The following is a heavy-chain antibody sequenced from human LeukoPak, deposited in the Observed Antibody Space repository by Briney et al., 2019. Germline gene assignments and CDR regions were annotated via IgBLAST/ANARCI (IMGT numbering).Heavy chain of an antibody. CDR2: INPNSGGT. Sequence: ASVKVSCKASGYTFTGNFIHWVRQAPGQGLQWVGWINPNSGGTNYAQKFQGRVTMTRDTSISTAYMELSRLRSDDTAVYYCARAHSSSSPYYYYYMDVWGKGTTVTVSS. CDR3: ARAHSSSSPYYYYYMDV. V-gene: IGHV1-2*02. D-gene: IGHD6-6*01. CDR1: GYTFTGNF. J-gene: IGHJ6*03.